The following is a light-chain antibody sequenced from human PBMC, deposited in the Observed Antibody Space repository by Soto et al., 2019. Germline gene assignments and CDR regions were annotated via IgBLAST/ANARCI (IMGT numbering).Light chain of an antibody. CDR1: SSDVGGYNF. V-gene: IGLV2-14*01. J-gene: IGLJ2*01. Sequence: QSALTQPASVSGSLGQSITISCTGTSSDVGGYNFVSWYQQHPGKSPKLMIYEVSNRPSGVSNRFSGSKSGNTASLTISGLQAEDEADYYCSSYTISSKGVFGGGTQLTVL. CDR3: SSYTISSKGV. CDR2: EVS.